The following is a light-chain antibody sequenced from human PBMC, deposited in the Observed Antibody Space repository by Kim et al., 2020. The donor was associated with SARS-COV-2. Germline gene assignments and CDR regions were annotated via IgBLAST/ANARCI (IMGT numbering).Light chain of an antibody. CDR3: QQYSGYPLT. J-gene: IGKJ4*01. Sequence: AAVEDRVTITCRARQGISSWLAWHQQKPRKPPKSLIYAASSLQTGVPSMFSGSGSGTDFTLTISSLQPEDFATYYCQQYSGYPLTVGGGTKVDIK. V-gene: IGKV1D-16*01. CDR2: AAS. CDR1: QGISSW.